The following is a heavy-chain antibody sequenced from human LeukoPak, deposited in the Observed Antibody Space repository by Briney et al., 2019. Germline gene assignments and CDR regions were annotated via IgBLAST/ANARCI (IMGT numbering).Heavy chain of an antibody. CDR2: INWNGGTT. CDR1: GFTFNDYG. V-gene: IGHV3-20*04. D-gene: IGHD3-22*01. CDR3: ARDKHYYDRSNYV. J-gene: IGHJ4*02. Sequence: GGSLRLSCAASGFTFNDYGMSWVRQGPGKGLEWVSGINWNGGTTGYADSVRGRFTISRDNAKNSLYLQMNSLRAEDTALYYCARDKHYYDRSNYVWGQGTLVTVSS.